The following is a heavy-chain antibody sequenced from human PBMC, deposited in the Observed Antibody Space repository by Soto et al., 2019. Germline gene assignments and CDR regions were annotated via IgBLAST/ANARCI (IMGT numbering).Heavy chain of an antibody. Sequence: XETLALTCTVSGCSVSNDNFYWSWIRQPPGKGLEWIGYVHSSGITNYNPSLKRRVTISVDASRNQFSLRLSSVTAADTAVYYCARGLTMGQLPSHFDHWGQGTLVTVSS. CDR3: ARGLTMGQLPSHFDH. D-gene: IGHD3-16*01. CDR1: GCSVSNDNFY. J-gene: IGHJ5*02. CDR2: VHSSGIT. V-gene: IGHV4-61*01.